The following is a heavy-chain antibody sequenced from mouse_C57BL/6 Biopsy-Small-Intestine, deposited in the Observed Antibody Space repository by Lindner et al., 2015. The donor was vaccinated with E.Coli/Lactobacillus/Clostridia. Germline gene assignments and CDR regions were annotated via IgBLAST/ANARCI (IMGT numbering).Heavy chain of an antibody. CDR1: GFNIKDDY. V-gene: IGHV14-4*01. D-gene: IGHD2-1*01. CDR3: TDYYNYLAWFAY. CDR2: IDPENGDT. J-gene: IGHJ3*01. Sequence: VQLQESGAELVRPGASVKLSCTVSGFNIKDDYIHWVKQRPEQGLEWIGWIDPENGDTGYASKFQGKATITADTSSNTAYLQLSSLTSEDTAVYYCTDYYNYLAWFAYWGQGTLVTVSA.